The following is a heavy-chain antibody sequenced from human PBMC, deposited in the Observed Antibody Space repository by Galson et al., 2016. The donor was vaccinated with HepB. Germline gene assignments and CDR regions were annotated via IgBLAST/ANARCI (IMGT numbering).Heavy chain of an antibody. CDR1: GFIFKDYA. Sequence: SLRLSCAASGFIFKDYAMHWVRQAPGKGLEWVSSISWNSGSIGYADSVKARFTISRDNAKNSLYLQMNSLRAEDTAFYYCAQDKASISVGATNFQHWGQGTLVNVSS. J-gene: IGHJ1*01. V-gene: IGHV3-9*01. D-gene: IGHD1-26*01. CDR3: AQDKASISVGATNFQH. CDR2: ISWNSGSI.